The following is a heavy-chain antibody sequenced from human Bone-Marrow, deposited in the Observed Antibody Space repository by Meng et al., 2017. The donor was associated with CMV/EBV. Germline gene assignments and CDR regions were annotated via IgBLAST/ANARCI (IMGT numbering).Heavy chain of an antibody. Sequence: GGSFSGDYWSWIRQPPGKGLEWIGEINQSGSTNYNPSLKSRVTISVDTSKNQFSLKLSSVTAADTAVYYCARLRVRGVILRAYYFDYWGQGTLVTVSS. CDR3: ARLRVRGVILRAYYFDY. CDR2: INQSGST. CDR1: GGSFSGDY. J-gene: IGHJ4*02. V-gene: IGHV4-34*01. D-gene: IGHD3-10*01.